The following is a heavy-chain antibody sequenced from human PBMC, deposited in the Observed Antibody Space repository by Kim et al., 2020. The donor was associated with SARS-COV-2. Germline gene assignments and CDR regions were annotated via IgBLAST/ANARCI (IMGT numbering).Heavy chain of an antibody. D-gene: IGHD3-9*01. V-gene: IGHV4-4*07. J-gene: IGHJ6*02. CDR3: SRTGPMDV. Sequence: SGHTNNTPSLKTRVTMSIDTSKNQFSLNLSSVTAADTAVYYCSRTGPMDVWGQGTTVIVSS. CDR2: SGHT.